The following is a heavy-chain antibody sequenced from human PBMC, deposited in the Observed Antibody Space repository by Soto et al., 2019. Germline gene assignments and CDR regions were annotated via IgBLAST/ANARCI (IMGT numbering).Heavy chain of an antibody. Sequence: LRLSCAASGFTFSRHGMQWARQAPGKGLEWVALIWYDGTRESYADSVKGRFTISRDQSESTLYLQMNRLRADDTAVYYCARDISFGAYDLWGQGTLVTVSS. CDR1: GFTFSRHG. CDR3: ARDISFGAYDL. CDR2: IWYDGTRE. V-gene: IGHV3-33*01. D-gene: IGHD1-1*01. J-gene: IGHJ1*01.